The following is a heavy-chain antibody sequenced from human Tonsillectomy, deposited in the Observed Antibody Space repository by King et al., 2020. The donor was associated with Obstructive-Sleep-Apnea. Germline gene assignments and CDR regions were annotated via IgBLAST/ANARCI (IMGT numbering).Heavy chain of an antibody. CDR3: ARDSYYYDSSGYYGAPYYFDY. CDR2: IWDDGSNK. Sequence: VQLVESGGGVVQPGRSLRLSCAASGFTFSSYGMHWVRQAPGKGLEGVAVIWDDGSNKYYADSVKGGFTISRTNSKNPLYLQMNSLRAEDTAVYYCARDSYYYDSSGYYGAPYYFDYWGQGTLVTVSS. D-gene: IGHD3-22*01. J-gene: IGHJ4*02. V-gene: IGHV3-33*01. CDR1: GFTFSSYG.